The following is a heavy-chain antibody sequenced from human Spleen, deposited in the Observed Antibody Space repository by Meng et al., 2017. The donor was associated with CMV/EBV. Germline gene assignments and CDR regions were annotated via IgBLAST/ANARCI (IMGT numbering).Heavy chain of an antibody. V-gene: IGHV4-39*02. J-gene: IGHJ4*02. Sequence: GSLRLSCTVSGGSISNNDYYWGWIRQPPGKGLEWIGSIYYGGSTYYNPSLKSRVSISIDTSKNHFSLKLTSVTAADTAVYYCARGSNWYQLGSDYWGQGTQVTVSS. CDR1: GGSISNNDYY. CDR2: IYYGGST. CDR3: ARGSNWYQLGSDY. D-gene: IGHD6-13*01.